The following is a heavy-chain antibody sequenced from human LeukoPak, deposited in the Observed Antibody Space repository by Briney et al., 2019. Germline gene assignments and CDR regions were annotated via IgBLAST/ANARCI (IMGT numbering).Heavy chain of an antibody. Sequence: SETLSLTCTVSGGSISSSSYYWGWIRQPPGKGLEWIGSIYYSGSTYYNPSLKSRVTISVDTSKNQFSLKLSSVTAADTAVYYCARAHCSSTSCYDAFDIWGQGTMVTVSS. CDR1: GGSISSSSYY. D-gene: IGHD2-2*01. V-gene: IGHV4-39*07. CDR3: ARAHCSSTSCYDAFDI. J-gene: IGHJ3*02. CDR2: IYYSGST.